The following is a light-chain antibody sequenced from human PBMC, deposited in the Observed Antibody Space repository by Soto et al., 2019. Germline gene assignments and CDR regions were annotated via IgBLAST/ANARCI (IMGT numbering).Light chain of an antibody. CDR1: QSISSW. CDR3: QQYNTYPLT. CDR2: KAS. Sequence: DIQMTQSPSTLSASVGDRVTITCRASQSISSWLAWYQQKPGKAPKLLIYKASNLESGVPSRFSGSGSGTEFTLTISSLQPDDFATYFCQQYNTYPLTFVGATKVAIK. J-gene: IGKJ4*01. V-gene: IGKV1-5*03.